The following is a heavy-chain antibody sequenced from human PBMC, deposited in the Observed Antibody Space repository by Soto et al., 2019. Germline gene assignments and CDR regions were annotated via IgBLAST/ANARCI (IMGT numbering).Heavy chain of an antibody. Sequence: QVQLVESGGGVVQPGRSLRLSCAASGFTFSSYAMHWVRQAPGQGLEWVALISYDGSNKYYADSVKGRFTISRDNSNHTLYLQTNSLRPEDTAVYHCARDQGGTTLYYHGMDVWGQGTTVTVSS. V-gene: IGHV3-30-3*01. CDR1: GFTFSSYA. CDR2: ISYDGSNK. D-gene: IGHD1-7*01. J-gene: IGHJ6*02. CDR3: ARDQGGTTLYYHGMDV.